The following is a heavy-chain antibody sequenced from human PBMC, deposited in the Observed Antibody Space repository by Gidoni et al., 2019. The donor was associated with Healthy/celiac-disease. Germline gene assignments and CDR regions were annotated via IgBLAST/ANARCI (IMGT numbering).Heavy chain of an antibody. Sequence: QVQLVESGGGVVQPGRSLRLSCAASGFTFSSYAMHWVRQAPGKGLEWVAVISYDGSNKYYADSVKGRFTISRDNSKNTLYLQMNSLRAEDTAVYYCARVSSSGAFDIWGQGTMVTVSS. V-gene: IGHV3-30-3*01. CDR3: ARVSSSGAFDI. CDR1: GFTFSSYA. J-gene: IGHJ3*02. CDR2: ISYDGSNK. D-gene: IGHD6-13*01.